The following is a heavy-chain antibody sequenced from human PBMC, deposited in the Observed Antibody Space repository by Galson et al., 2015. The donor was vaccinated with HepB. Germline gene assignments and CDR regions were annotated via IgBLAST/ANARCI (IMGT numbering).Heavy chain of an antibody. Sequence: SLRLSCAASGFTFSSYAMHWVRQAPGKGLEWVAVISYDGSNKYYADSVKGRFTISRDNSKNTLYLQMSSLRAEDTAVYYCARDRGDGSGSIDYWGQGTLVTVSS. D-gene: IGHD3-10*01. CDR2: ISYDGSNK. J-gene: IGHJ4*02. CDR1: GFTFSSYA. V-gene: IGHV3-30*04. CDR3: ARDRGDGSGSIDY.